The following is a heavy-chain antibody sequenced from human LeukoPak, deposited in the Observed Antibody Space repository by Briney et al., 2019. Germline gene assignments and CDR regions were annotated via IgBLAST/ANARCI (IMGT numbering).Heavy chain of an antibody. CDR3: ARGAGYCTNGVCLNYFDY. D-gene: IGHD2-8*01. CDR2: IKQDGSEK. V-gene: IGHV3-7*01. Sequence: GGSLRLSCAASGFTFSSYWMSWVRQAPGKGLEWVANIKQDGSEKYYVDSVKGRFTIPRDNAKNSLYLQMNSLRAEDTAVYYCARGAGYCTNGVCLNYFDYWGQGTLVTVSS. CDR1: GFTFSSYW. J-gene: IGHJ4*02.